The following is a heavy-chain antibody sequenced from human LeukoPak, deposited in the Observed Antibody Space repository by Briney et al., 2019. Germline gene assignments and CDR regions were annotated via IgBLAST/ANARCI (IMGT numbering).Heavy chain of an antibody. CDR3: ARGRAWGSYYYFYLDV. CDR1: GYTFIAYY. D-gene: IGHD3-16*01. J-gene: IGHJ6*03. V-gene: IGHV1-2*02. Sequence: ASVKVSCKASGYTFIAYYMHWVRQAPGQGLEWMGWINPNSGGTNYAQKFQGRVTMTSDTSTTTVYMELSSLRSEDTAVYYCARGRAWGSYYYFYLDVWGKGTTVTISS. CDR2: INPNSGGT.